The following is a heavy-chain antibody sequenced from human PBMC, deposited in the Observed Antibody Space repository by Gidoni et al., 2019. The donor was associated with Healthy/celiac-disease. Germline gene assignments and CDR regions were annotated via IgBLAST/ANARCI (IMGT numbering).Heavy chain of an antibody. J-gene: IGHJ6*02. V-gene: IGHV3-15*01. Sequence: ELQLVESGGGLVKPGGSLRLSCAASGFTFSNAWMSWVRQAPGKGLEWVGRSKSKTDGGTTDYAAPVKGRFTISRDDSKNTLYLQMNSLKTEDTAVYYCTKGYGMDVWGQGTTVTVSS. CDR1: GFTFSNAW. CDR2: SKSKTDGGTT. CDR3: TKGYGMDV.